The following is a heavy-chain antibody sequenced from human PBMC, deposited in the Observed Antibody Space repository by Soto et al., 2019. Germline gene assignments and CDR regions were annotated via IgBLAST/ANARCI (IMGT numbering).Heavy chain of an antibody. D-gene: IGHD3-10*01. V-gene: IGHV4-59*01. CDR3: ARDAQLSLHRWFDP. J-gene: IGHJ5*02. CDR2: IFDSGST. CDR1: GDSISSYS. Sequence: QVQLQESGPGLLKPSETLSLTCTVSGDSISSYSWSWIRQPPGKGLEWIGYIFDSGSTNHNPSLTSRVTISVDTSNNQFSLKVISVTAADTAVYYCARDAQLSLHRWFDPGGQGALVTVSS.